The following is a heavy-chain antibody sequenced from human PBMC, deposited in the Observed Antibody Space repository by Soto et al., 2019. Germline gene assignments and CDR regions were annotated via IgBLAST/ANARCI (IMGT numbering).Heavy chain of an antibody. D-gene: IGHD2-15*01. Sequence: SVKVYCKAAGGTFRSYAISWVRQAPGPGLEWMGGIIPIFGTANYAQKFQGRVTITADESTSTAYMELSSLRSEDTAVYYCASPTDFRPSGEVAGPFYYYYYGMDVWGQGTTVTVSS. CDR1: GGTFRSYA. V-gene: IGHV1-69*13. CDR2: IIPIFGTA. CDR3: ASPTDFRPSGEVAGPFYYYYYGMDV. J-gene: IGHJ6*02.